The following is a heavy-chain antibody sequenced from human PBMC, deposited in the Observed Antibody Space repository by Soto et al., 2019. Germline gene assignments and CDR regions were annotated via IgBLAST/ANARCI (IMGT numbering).Heavy chain of an antibody. Sequence: QVQLQESGPGRVKPSQTLSLTCTVSGGSIRSGGYYWSWIRQHPGKGLEWIGSIYYSGSTYYNPSLKSRVTIAVDTSKNQCSLKLSSVTAADTAGYYCARDPTYYYGSGSYSAYGMDVWGQGTTVTVSS. V-gene: IGHV4-31*03. CDR1: GGSIRSGGYY. J-gene: IGHJ6*02. D-gene: IGHD3-10*01. CDR2: IYYSGST. CDR3: ARDPTYYYGSGSYSAYGMDV.